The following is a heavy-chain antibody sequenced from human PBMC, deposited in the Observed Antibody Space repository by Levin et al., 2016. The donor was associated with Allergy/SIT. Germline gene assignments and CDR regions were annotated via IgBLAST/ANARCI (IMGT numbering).Heavy chain of an antibody. V-gene: IGHV1-2*04. Sequence: WVRQAPGQGLEWMGWINPNSGGTNYAQKFQGWVTMTRGTSISTAYMELSRLRSDDTAVYYCARETRGYSYGSHYYYYYMDVWGKGTTVTVSS. J-gene: IGHJ6*03. CDR3: ARETRGYSYGSHYYYYYMDV. D-gene: IGHD5-18*01. CDR2: INPNSGGT.